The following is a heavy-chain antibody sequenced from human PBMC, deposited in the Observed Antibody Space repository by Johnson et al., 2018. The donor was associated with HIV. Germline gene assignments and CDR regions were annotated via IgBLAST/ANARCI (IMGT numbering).Heavy chain of an antibody. CDR3: ARDPRSSSWYYYSNDAFDI. CDR1: GFTFSYAW. V-gene: IGHV3-74*01. J-gene: IGHJ3*02. Sequence: VQLVESGGGLVKPGGSLRLSCAASGFTFSYAWMHWVRQAPGKGLVWVSRFNNDGNTTTYADSVKGRFTIPSDNSKNTLYLQMNSLRAEDTAVYYCARDPRSSSWYYYSNDAFDIWGQGTMVTVSS. D-gene: IGHD6-13*01. CDR2: FNNDGNTT.